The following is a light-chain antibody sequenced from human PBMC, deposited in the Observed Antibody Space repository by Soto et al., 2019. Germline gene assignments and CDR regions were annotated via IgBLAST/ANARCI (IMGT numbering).Light chain of an antibody. Sequence: EVVLTQSPGPLSWSPGERVTLSCRTSQSVNNKFLSWFQQKPGHPPRLLLYAASKRAAGPPARFSGAGSGTDFTLIISRLEPEDSAIYHCQLYGSYMFTFGQGTKLEI. CDR2: AAS. J-gene: IGKJ2*01. CDR3: QLYGSYMFT. CDR1: QSVNNKF. V-gene: IGKV3-20*01.